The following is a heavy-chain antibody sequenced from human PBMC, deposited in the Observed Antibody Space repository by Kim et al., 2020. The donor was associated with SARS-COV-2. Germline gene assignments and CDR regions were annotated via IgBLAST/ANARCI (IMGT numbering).Heavy chain of an antibody. Sequence: SETLSLTCTVSGGSISSGGYYWSWISQHPGKGLEWIGYIYYSGSTYYNPSLKSRVTISVDTSKNQFSLKLSSVTAADTAVYYCARVSTINWFDPWGQGTLGTVSS. J-gene: IGHJ5*02. V-gene: IGHV4-31*03. D-gene: IGHD1-26*01. CDR2: IYYSGST. CDR1: GGSISSGGYY. CDR3: ARVSTINWFDP.